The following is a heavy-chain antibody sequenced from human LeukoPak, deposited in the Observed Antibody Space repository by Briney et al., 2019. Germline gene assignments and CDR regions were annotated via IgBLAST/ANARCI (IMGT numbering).Heavy chain of an antibody. V-gene: IGHV4-34*01. D-gene: IGHD3-10*01. CDR1: GGSFSGYY. Sequence: SETLSLTCAVYGGSFSGYYWSWIRQPPGKGLEWIGEINHSGSTNYNPSLKSRVTISVDKSKNQFSLKLSSVTAADTAVYYCARRSYGSGSYLFDYWGQGTLVTVSS. CDR2: INHSGST. J-gene: IGHJ4*02. CDR3: ARRSYGSGSYLFDY.